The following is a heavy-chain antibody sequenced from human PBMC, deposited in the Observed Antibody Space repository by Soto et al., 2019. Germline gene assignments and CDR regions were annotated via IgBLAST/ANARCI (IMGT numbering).Heavy chain of an antibody. Sequence: QVQLVQSGGEVKKPGASVKVSCKASGYTFSSYGISWVRQAPGQGLEWVGWISAYNGNTNYAQKFQGRVTLTTDTSTSTAYMELRSLRSDDTAVYYCAREYYYDSRGNFDHWGLGTLVTVSS. V-gene: IGHV1-18*01. J-gene: IGHJ4*02. D-gene: IGHD3-22*01. CDR1: GYTFSSYG. CDR2: ISAYNGNT. CDR3: AREYYYDSRGNFDH.